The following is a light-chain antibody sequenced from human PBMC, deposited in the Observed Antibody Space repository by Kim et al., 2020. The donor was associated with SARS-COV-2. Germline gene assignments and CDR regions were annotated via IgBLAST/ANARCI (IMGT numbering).Light chain of an antibody. J-gene: IGLJ2*01. CDR2: EVS. CDR1: SSEIGGNYL. Sequence: SPGQSITISCNGSSSEIGGNYLISWYQQRAGEGPRLIIYEVSKRPSGISGRFSGSKSGNTASLTISGLQAEDEGHYHCCAYVGNVLFGGGTRLTVL. V-gene: IGLV2-23*02. CDR3: CAYVGNVL.